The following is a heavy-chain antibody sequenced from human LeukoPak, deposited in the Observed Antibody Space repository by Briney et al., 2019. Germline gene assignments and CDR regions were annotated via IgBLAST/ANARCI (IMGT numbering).Heavy chain of an antibody. CDR1: GGSFSGYY. Sequence: SETLSLTCAVCGGSFSGYYWSWIRQPPGKGLEWIGEINHSGSTNYNPSLKSRVTISVDTSKNQFSLKLSSVTAADTAVYYCARGPAPDYYDSSGYYRDDAFDIWGQGTMVTVSS. D-gene: IGHD3-22*01. J-gene: IGHJ3*02. CDR3: ARGPAPDYYDSSGYYRDDAFDI. CDR2: INHSGST. V-gene: IGHV4-34*01.